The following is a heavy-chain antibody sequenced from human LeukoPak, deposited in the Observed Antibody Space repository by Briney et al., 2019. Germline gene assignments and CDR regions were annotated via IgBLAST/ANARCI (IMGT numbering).Heavy chain of an antibody. V-gene: IGHV4-39*01. CDR2: IYYSGST. CDR1: GGSNSSSSYY. J-gene: IGHJ4*02. CDR3: ARQGMDIVVDNDY. D-gene: IGHD2-2*03. Sequence: SETLSLTCTVSGGSNSSSSYYWGWIRQPPGKGLEWIGSIYYSGSTYYNPSLKSRVTISVDTSKNQFSLKLSSVTAADTAVYYCARQGMDIVVDNDYWGQGTLVTVSS.